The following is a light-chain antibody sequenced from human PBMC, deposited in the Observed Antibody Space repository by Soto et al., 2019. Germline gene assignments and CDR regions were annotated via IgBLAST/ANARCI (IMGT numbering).Light chain of an antibody. CDR1: QDISNH. CDR3: QQYNSYPLT. CDR2: DAS. Sequence: DIQMTQSPSSLSASVGDRFTITCQASQDISNHLNWYQQKPGKAPKLLIYDASNLESGVPSRFSGSGSGTEFTLTISSLQPDDFATYYCQQYNSYPLTFGGGTKVDIK. V-gene: IGKV1-5*01. J-gene: IGKJ4*01.